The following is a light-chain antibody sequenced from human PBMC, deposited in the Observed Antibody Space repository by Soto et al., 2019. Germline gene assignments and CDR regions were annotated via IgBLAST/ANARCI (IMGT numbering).Light chain of an antibody. CDR3: QQYNSWPLT. CDR2: GAS. J-gene: IGKJ4*01. Sequence: SPGTRGLAPWERPTRSCGASQSVSSYLAWYQQKPGQAPRLLTYGASSRATGIPERFSGSRSGTEFTLSISSLQSEHFAVYYCQQYNSWPLTRGGGTKVDIK. V-gene: IGKV3D-15*01. CDR1: QSVSSY.